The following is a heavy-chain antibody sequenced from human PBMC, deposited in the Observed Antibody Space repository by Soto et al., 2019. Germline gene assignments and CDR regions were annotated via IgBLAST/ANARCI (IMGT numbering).Heavy chain of an antibody. CDR3: AREVPAAIGY. Sequence: PGGSLRLSCAASGFTFSSYSMNWVRQAPGKGLEWVSYISSSSSTIYYADSGKGRFTISRDNAKKSLYLQMNSLRAEDTAVYYCAREVPAAIGYWDQGTLVTVSS. D-gene: IGHD2-2*02. J-gene: IGHJ4*02. V-gene: IGHV3-48*01. CDR1: GFTFSSYS. CDR2: ISSSSSTI.